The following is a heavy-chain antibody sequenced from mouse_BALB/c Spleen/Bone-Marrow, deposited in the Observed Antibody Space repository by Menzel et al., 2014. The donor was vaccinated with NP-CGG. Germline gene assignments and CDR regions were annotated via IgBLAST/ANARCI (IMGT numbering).Heavy chain of an antibody. V-gene: IGHV2-2*02. Sequence: VKVVESGPGLVQPSQSLSITCTVSGFSLTKHGVHWIRQSPGKSLEWLGVIWGGGSTDYNAAFISRLSISKDNSKSQVVFKMNSLEVNDRAMYYCARGNYGAWFTHWGQGTLVTVSA. CDR3: ARGNYGAWFTH. J-gene: IGHJ3*01. D-gene: IGHD2-1*01. CDR2: IWGGGST. CDR1: GFSLTKHG.